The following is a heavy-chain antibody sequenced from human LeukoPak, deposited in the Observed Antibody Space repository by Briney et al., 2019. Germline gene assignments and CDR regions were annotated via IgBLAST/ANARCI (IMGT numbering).Heavy chain of an antibody. D-gene: IGHD2-21*02. CDR1: GYTFTSYG. J-gene: IGHJ4*02. Sequence: ASVKVSCKASGYTFTSYGISWVRQAPGQGLEWMGWISAYNGNTNYAQKLQGRVTMTTDTSTSTAYMELRSLRSDDTAVYYCASLGEDVVTAYYFDYWGQGTLVTVSS. CDR2: ISAYNGNT. CDR3: ASLGEDVVTAYYFDY. V-gene: IGHV1-18*01.